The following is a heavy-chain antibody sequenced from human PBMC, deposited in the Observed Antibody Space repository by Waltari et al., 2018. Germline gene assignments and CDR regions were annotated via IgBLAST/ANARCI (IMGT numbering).Heavy chain of an antibody. CDR2: IIPILGIA. Sequence: QVQLVQSGAEVKKPGSSVKVSCKASGGTFSSYAISWVRQAPGQGLEWMGVIIPILGIANYAQKFQGRVTITADKSTSTAYMELSSLRSEDTAVYYCARDLGDYYGSGSYGFDIWGQGTMVTVSS. D-gene: IGHD3-10*01. V-gene: IGHV1-69*10. CDR3: ARDLGDYYGSGSYGFDI. J-gene: IGHJ3*02. CDR1: GGTFSSYA.